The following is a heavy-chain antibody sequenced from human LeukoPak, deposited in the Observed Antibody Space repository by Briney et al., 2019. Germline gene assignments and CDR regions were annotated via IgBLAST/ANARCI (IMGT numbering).Heavy chain of an antibody. CDR1: GFSLSTFGVG. J-gene: IGHJ4*02. Sequence: ESGPTLVKPTQTLTLTCTFSGFSLSTFGVGVGWIRQPPGKALEWLALIYWNADKRYRPSLKTRLTITKDTSKNQVVLTMTNMDPVDTATYYCAHSNSSSPHDYWGQGTLVTVCS. CDR3: AHSNSSSPHDY. D-gene: IGHD6-13*01. V-gene: IGHV2-5*01. CDR2: IYWNADK.